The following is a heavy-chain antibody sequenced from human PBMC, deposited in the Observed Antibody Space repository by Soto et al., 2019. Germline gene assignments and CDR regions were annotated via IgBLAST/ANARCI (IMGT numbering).Heavy chain of an antibody. CDR1: GFXFDTHC. V-gene: IGHV3-23*01. D-gene: IGHD5-12*01. CDR3: VRWYGYGDY. CDR2: FTGTTYGT. J-gene: IGHJ4*02. Sequence: GGSLRLFIPVSGFXFDTHCVNWXRHAPGKVLQGVCGFTGTTYGTHYADSVRGRFTIFRDNSKNTVCLQMDRLRAEDTAVYYWVRWYGYGDYWGQGALVTVSS.